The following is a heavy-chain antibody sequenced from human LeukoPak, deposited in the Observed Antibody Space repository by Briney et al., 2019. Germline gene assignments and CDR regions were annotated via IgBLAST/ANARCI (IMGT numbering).Heavy chain of an antibody. CDR3: AKGGGSPRYYYYYYMDV. CDR1: GFTFSSYG. D-gene: IGHD3-16*01. CDR2: IRYDGTNE. J-gene: IGHJ6*03. Sequence: PGGSLRLSCAASGFTFSSYGMYWVRQAPGKGLEWVASIRYDGTNERYANSVKGRFTISRDNSKNTLYLQMDSLRVEDTSVYYCAKGGGSPRYYYYYYMDVWGKGTTVTISS. V-gene: IGHV3-30*02.